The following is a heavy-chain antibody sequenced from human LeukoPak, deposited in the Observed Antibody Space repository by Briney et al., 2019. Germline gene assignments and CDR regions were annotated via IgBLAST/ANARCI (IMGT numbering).Heavy chain of an antibody. D-gene: IGHD6-19*01. Sequence: PGGSLRLSCAASGFTFSSYGMHWVRQAPGKGLEWVAFIRYDGSNKYYADSVKGRFTISRDNSKNTLYLQMNSLRAEDTAVYYCARGRTPHSGWFNWFDPWGQGTLVTVSS. CDR1: GFTFSSYG. CDR3: ARGRTPHSGWFNWFDP. CDR2: IRYDGSNK. V-gene: IGHV3-30*02. J-gene: IGHJ5*02.